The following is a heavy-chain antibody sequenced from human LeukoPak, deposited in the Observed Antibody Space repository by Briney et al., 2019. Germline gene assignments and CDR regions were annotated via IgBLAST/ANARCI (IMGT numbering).Heavy chain of an antibody. V-gene: IGHV3-9*01. CDR2: IAWISGVI. CDR3: VKDIGGYVIPRRFDY. CDR1: GFTFDDYK. D-gene: IGHD3-10*01. Sequence: GGPLRLSCAACGFTFDDYKMQWVRDVAGKGLEWVSVIAWISGVIGYAHSVKGRFPISTENAKPSLSLQMNSLRAEDTAFYYCVKDIGGYVIPRRFDYWGQETLVTVSS. J-gene: IGHJ4*02.